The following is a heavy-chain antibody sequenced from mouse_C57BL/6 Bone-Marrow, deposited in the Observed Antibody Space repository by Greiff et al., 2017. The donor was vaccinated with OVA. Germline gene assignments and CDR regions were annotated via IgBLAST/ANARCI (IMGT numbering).Heavy chain of an antibody. J-gene: IGHJ1*03. D-gene: IGHD4-1*01. CDR2: IHPNSGST. Sequence: QVQLQQPGAELVKPGASVKLSCKASGYTFTSYWMHWVKQRPGQGLEWIGMIHPNSGSTNYNEKFKSKATLTVDKSSSTAYMQLSSLTSEDSAVDDCARDWDYWYFDVWGTGTTVTVSS. CDR3: ARDWDYWYFDV. CDR1: GYTFTSYW. V-gene: IGHV1-64*01.